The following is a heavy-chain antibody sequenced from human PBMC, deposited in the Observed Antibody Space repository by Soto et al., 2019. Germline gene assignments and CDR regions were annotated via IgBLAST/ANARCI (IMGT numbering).Heavy chain of an antibody. CDR2: ISAYNGNT. J-gene: IGHJ6*02. CDR1: GFTFTTYG. CDR3: ARGGRDGMDV. Sequence: QVQLVQSGAEVKKPGASVKVSCKASGFTFTTYGFTWVRQAPGQGLEWMGWISAYNGNTNYAQKFQGRVTMTTDTSTGTVYLELRSLTSDDTAVYYCARGGRDGMDVWGQGTTVTLSS. D-gene: IGHD3-10*01. V-gene: IGHV1-18*01.